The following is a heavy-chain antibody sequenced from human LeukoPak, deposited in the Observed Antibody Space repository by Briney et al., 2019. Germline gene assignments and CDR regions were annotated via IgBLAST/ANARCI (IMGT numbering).Heavy chain of an antibody. Sequence: SETLSLTCAVSGGSISSSNWWSWVRQPPGKGLEWIGEIYHSGSTNYNPSLKSRVTISVDKSKNQFSLKLTSVTAADTAVYYCARHEPLGRGAWDYWGQGILVTVSS. V-gene: IGHV4-4*02. D-gene: IGHD1-14*01. CDR1: GGSISSSNW. J-gene: IGHJ4*02. CDR2: IYHSGST. CDR3: ARHEPLGRGAWDY.